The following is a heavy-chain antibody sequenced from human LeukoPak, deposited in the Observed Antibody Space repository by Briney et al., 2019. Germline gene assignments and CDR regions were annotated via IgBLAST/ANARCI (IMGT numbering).Heavy chain of an antibody. D-gene: IGHD3-10*01. Sequence: ASVKVSCKASGYTFTSYDINWVRQATGQGLEWMGWMNPNSGNTGYAQKFQGRVTMTRNTSISTAYMELSSLRSEDTAVYYCARGRGLLWFGESPKGNWFDPWGQGTLVTVSS. V-gene: IGHV1-8*01. CDR3: ARGRGLLWFGESPKGNWFDP. CDR1: GYTFTSYD. J-gene: IGHJ5*02. CDR2: MNPNSGNT.